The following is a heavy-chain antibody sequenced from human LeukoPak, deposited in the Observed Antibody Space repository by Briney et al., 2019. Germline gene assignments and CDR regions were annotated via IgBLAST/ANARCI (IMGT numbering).Heavy chain of an antibody. Sequence: PGASLLLSCAAAGFTFSSYGIHWGRQAPGKGLEWVAFIRYDGSNKYYADSVKGRFTISRDNSKNTLYLQMNSLRAEDTAVYYCAKASGDIVVVPAAIGAFDIWGQGTMVTVSS. CDR1: GFTFSSYG. CDR3: AKASGDIVVVPAAIGAFDI. D-gene: IGHD2-2*01. V-gene: IGHV3-30*02. J-gene: IGHJ3*02. CDR2: IRYDGSNK.